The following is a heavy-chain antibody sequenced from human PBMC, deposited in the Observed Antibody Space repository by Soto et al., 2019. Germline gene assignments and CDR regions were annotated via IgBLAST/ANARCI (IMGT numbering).Heavy chain of an antibody. D-gene: IGHD5-12*01. V-gene: IGHV4-39*01. CDR1: GDSISGSSFF. CDR3: ARHRQPSGYGLCWFDP. CDR2: IDQTGRT. J-gene: IGHJ5*02. Sequence: QLQLHESGPGLLKSSETLSLTCTVSGDSISGSSFFWGWVRQSPGKGMYWIGSIDQTGRTFYNPSSRSRLTVSVDTPNTQFSLRLSSVTSADTALYYCARHRQPSGYGLCWFDPWGQGTLVTVSS.